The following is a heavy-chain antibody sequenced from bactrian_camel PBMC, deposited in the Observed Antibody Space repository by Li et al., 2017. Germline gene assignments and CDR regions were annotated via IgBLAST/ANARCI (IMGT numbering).Heavy chain of an antibody. CDR1: GDTYSSGC. D-gene: IGHD2*01. Sequence: HVQLVESGGGSVQAGGSLRLSCVASGDTYSSGCMGWFRQAPGKEREGVALIFSGGTTSYADSVKGRFTISKDNAKNTLYLQMNSLKPEDTAMYYCAAVAYKLCGLRSLGRFGYRGQGTQVTVS. CDR2: IFSGGTT. CDR3: AAVAYKLCGLRSLGRFGY. V-gene: IGHV3S53*01. J-gene: IGHJ6*01.